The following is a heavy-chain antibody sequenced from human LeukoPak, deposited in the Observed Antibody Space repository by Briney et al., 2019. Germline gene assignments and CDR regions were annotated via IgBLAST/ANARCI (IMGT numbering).Heavy chain of an antibody. V-gene: IGHV3-48*03. CDR1: GFTLSSYE. CDR2: ISSSGSTI. J-gene: IGHJ3*02. D-gene: IGHD2-15*01. CDR3: ARDCGGSCYALVTDAFDI. Sequence: PGGSLRLSCAASGFTLSSYEMNWVRQAPGKGLEWVSYISSSGSTIYYADSVKGRFTISRDNAKNSLYLQMNSLRAEDTAVYYCARDCGGSCYALVTDAFDIWGQGTMVTVSS.